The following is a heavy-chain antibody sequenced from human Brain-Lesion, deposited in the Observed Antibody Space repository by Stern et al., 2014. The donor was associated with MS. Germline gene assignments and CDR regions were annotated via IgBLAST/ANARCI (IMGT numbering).Heavy chain of an antibody. Sequence: QLVQSGAEVKKPGESLKISCKGSGYRFDNYWIGWVRQKPGKGLEWMGXIYTADSDTRYSPSLQGQVTISADKSISTVYLQWSSLKASDTAMYYCARTYSSGWYGGHAFDIWGQGTMVTVSS. D-gene: IGHD6-19*01. CDR2: IYTADSDT. CDR3: ARTYSSGWYGGHAFDI. V-gene: IGHV5-51*01. J-gene: IGHJ3*02. CDR1: GYRFDNYW.